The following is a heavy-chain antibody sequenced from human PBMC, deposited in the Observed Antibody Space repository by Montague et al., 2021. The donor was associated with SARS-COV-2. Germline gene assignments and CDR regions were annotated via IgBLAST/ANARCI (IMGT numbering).Heavy chain of an antibody. J-gene: IGHJ6*03. Sequence: SDTLSLTCAVHGGSFSTYSWKWIRQPPGKGLEWIGEIHHGGSTNYNPSLKSRVTISADTSKNQFSLKLTSVAAADTAVYYCASLGDGVVPSPILGVGTYYSSCYKDVWGKGTPVTVSS. CDR1: GGSFSTYS. V-gene: IGHV4-34*01. CDR3: ASLGDGVVPSPILGVGTYYSSCYKDV. D-gene: IGHD3-10*01. CDR2: IHHGGST.